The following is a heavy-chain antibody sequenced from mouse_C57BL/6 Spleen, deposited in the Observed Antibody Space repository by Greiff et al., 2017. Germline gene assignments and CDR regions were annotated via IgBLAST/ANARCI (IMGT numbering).Heavy chain of an antibody. CDR2: IDPSDSET. CDR1: GYTFTSYW. CDR3: ARLGEGVYFDY. Sequence: QVQLQQPGAELVRPGSSVKLSCKASGYTFTSYWMHWVKQRPIQGLEWIGNIDPSDSETHYNQKFKDKATLTVDKSSSTANMQLSSLTSEDSAVYYCARLGEGVYFDYWGQGTTLTVSS. V-gene: IGHV1-52*01. J-gene: IGHJ2*01. D-gene: IGHD4-1*01.